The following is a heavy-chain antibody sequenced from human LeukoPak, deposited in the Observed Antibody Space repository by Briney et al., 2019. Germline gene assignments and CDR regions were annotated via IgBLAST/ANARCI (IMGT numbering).Heavy chain of an antibody. D-gene: IGHD3-3*01. Sequence: GGSLRLSCAASGFTFSSYWMSWIRQAPGKGLEWVANIKQDGSEKYYVDSVKGRFTISGDNAKNSLYLQMNSLRAKDTAVYYCARGYDFWSAGEGYWGQGTLVTVSS. V-gene: IGHV3-7*04. CDR1: GFTFSSYW. CDR2: IKQDGSEK. J-gene: IGHJ4*02. CDR3: ARGYDFWSAGEGY.